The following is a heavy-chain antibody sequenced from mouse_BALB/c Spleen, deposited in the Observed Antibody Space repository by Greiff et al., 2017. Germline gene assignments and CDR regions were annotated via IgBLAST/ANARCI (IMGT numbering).Heavy chain of an antibody. Sequence: VKLMESGPGLVAPSQSLSITCTVSGFSLTGYGVNWVRQPPGKGLEWLGMIWGDGSTDYNSALKSRLSISKDNSKSQVFLKMNSLQTDDTARYYCARDTNWDSAWFAYWGQGTLVTVSA. J-gene: IGHJ3*01. V-gene: IGHV2-6-7*01. CDR2: IWGDGST. CDR3: ARDTNWDSAWFAY. CDR1: GFSLTGYG. D-gene: IGHD4-1*01.